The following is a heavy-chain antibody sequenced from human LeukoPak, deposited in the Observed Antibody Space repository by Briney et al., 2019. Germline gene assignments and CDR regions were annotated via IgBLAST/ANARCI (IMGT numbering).Heavy chain of an antibody. CDR1: GFTFSSYA. J-gene: IGHJ4*02. V-gene: IGHV3-23*01. CDR3: AKDKKGGDYLDYFDY. Sequence: PWGSLRLSCAASGFTFSSYAMSWVRQAPGKGLEWVSAISGSGGSTYYADSVKGRFTISRDNSKNTLYLQMNSLRAEDTAVYYCAKDKKGGDYLDYFDYWGQGTLVTVSS. CDR2: ISGSGGST. D-gene: IGHD4-17*01.